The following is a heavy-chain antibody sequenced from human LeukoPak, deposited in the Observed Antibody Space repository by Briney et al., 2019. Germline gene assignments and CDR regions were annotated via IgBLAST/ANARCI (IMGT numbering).Heavy chain of an antibody. CDR2: IYYGGNT. CDR1: GFTVNSNY. J-gene: IGHJ4*02. CDR3: ARGMSGYSSYDF. V-gene: IGHV3-66*01. D-gene: IGHD5-12*01. Sequence: GGSLRLSCAASGFTVNSNYLSWVRQAPGKGLEWVSVIYYGGNTNYADSVRGRFTLSSDSSKNTLYLQMNSLRAEDTAVYYCARGMSGYSSYDFWGQGILVTVSS.